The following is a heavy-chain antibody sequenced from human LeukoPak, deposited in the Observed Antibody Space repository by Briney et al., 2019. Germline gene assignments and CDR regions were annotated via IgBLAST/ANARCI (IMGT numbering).Heavy chain of an antibody. D-gene: IGHD3-22*01. CDR2: IYTSGST. V-gene: IGHV4-4*07. CDR3: ARDRYYDSSGYYYYYYMDV. Sequence: SETLSLTCTVSGGSISSYYWSWIRQPAGKGLGWIGRIYTSGSTNYNPSPKSRVTMSVDTSKNQFSLKLSSVTAADTAVYYCARDRYYDSSGYYYYYYMDVWGKGTTVTVSS. CDR1: GGSISSYY. J-gene: IGHJ6*03.